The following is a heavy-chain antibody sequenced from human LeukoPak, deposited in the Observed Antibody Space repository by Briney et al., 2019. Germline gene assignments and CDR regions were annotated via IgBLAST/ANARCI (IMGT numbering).Heavy chain of an antibody. CDR1: GFTFSSYG. Sequence: PGRSLRLSCAASGFTFSSYGMHWVRQAPGKGLEWVTVIPFDGSNKYYADSVKGRFTISRDNSANTLYLQMNSLRAEDTAVYYCAKGRKWELLHDAFDIWGQGTMVTVSS. J-gene: IGHJ3*02. V-gene: IGHV3-30*18. D-gene: IGHD1-26*01. CDR2: IPFDGSNK. CDR3: AKGRKWELLHDAFDI.